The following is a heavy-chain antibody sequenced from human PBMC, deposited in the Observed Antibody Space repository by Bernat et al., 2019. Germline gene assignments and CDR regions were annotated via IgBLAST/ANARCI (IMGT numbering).Heavy chain of an antibody. CDR2: ISYDGSNE. CDR3: ARDGGYTSGRGYHFDY. CDR1: GFTFSGYA. J-gene: IGHJ4*02. D-gene: IGHD3-10*01. Sequence: QAQLVESGGGVVQPGRSLRLSCAASGFTFSGYAMHWVRQAPGKGLEWVAIISYDGSNENYADSVKGRFTISRDNSKNTVYLQMNSLRAEDTAVYYCARDGGYTSGRGYHFDYWGQGTLIIVSS. V-gene: IGHV3-30-3*01.